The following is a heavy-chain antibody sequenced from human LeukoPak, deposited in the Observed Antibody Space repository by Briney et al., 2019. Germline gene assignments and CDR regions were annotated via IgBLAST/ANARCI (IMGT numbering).Heavy chain of an antibody. Sequence: SETLSLTCTVSGYSISSGYYWGWIRQPPGKGLEWIGSIYHSGSTYYNPSLKSRVTISVDTSKNHFSLKLSSVTAADTAVYYCARWAAAGANYYYGMDVWGQGTTVTVSS. CDR1: GYSISSGYY. CDR2: IYHSGST. D-gene: IGHD6-13*01. V-gene: IGHV4-38-2*02. J-gene: IGHJ6*02. CDR3: ARWAAAGANYYYGMDV.